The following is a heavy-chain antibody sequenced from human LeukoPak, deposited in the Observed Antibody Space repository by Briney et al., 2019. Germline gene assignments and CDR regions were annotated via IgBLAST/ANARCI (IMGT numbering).Heavy chain of an antibody. V-gene: IGHV4-39*07. CDR1: GGSISSNYY. D-gene: IGHD2-8*02. Sequence: PSETLSLTCTVSGGSISSNYYWGWIRQLPGKGLEWIGSVSYSGTTYYNPSLRSRVTISLDTSRNQFSLTLNSVTVADTAVYYCVRRPAGRGVYWGQGTLVTVSS. CDR2: VSYSGTT. CDR3: VRRPAGRGVY. J-gene: IGHJ4*02.